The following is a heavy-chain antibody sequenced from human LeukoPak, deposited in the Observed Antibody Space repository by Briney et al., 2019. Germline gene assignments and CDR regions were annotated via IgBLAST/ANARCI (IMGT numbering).Heavy chain of an antibody. CDR3: ARSAAAAGMSWFDP. CDR2: IYYSGST. J-gene: IGHJ5*02. CDR1: GGSISSYY. D-gene: IGHD6-13*01. V-gene: IGHV4-59*01. Sequence: SETLSLTCTVSGGSISSYYWSWIRQPPGKGLEWIGYIYYSGSTNYNPSLKSRVTISVDTSKNQFSLKLSSVTAADTAVYYCARSAAAAGMSWFDPWGQGTLVTVSS.